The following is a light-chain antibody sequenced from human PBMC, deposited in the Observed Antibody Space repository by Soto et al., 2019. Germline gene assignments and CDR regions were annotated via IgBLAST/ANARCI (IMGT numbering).Light chain of an antibody. V-gene: IGKV1-5*03. J-gene: IGKJ2*01. CDR3: QQYNSYPYT. CDR1: QIISSW. Sequence: DIQMTQSPSTLYASIGDRVTITCRASQIISSWLAWYQQKPGKAPNLLIYKASSLESGVPSRFSGSGSGTGFTLTISSLQPDDFATYYCQQYNSYPYTFGQGTKLEIK. CDR2: KAS.